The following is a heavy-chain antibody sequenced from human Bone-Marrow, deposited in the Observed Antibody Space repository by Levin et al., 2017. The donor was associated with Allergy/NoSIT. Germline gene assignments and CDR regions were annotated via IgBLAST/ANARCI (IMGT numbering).Heavy chain of an antibody. V-gene: IGHV4-30-4*01. D-gene: IGHD3-16*02. J-gene: IGHJ1*01. CDR1: GGSLTNGDYS. CDR3: ARAAYYEFGWGSFRFCDQ. CDR2: IYYSGST. Sequence: SETLSLTCAVSGGSLTNGDYSWSWIRQSPGKGLEWIGYIYYSGSTSYNPSLKSRVLISIDTSENQFSLKLKSVTAADTAVYFCARAAYYEFGWGSFRFCDQWGQGSLVTVSS.